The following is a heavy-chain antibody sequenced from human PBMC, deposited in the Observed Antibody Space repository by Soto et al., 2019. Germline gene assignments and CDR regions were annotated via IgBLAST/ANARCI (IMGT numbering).Heavy chain of an antibody. D-gene: IGHD5-18*01. CDR1: GFTFSDAW. CDR3: TTDRGRRAGYAQDY. CDR2: IKSKTDGGTT. Sequence: EVQLVESGGGLVKPGGSLRLSCAASGFTFSDAWMSWVRQPPGKGPEWVGRIKSKTDGGTTDYAAPVKGRFTISRDDSKDTLYLQMNSRKTDDTAVYYCTTDRGRRAGYAQDYWGQGTLVTVSS. J-gene: IGHJ4*02. V-gene: IGHV3-15*01.